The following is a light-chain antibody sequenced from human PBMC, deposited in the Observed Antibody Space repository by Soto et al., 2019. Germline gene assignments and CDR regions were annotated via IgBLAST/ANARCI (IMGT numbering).Light chain of an antibody. V-gene: IGLV2-14*01. Sequence: QSALTQPASVSGSPGQSITISCTGTSSDVVGYDYVSWYQQHPGKAPKLMIYEVSNRPSGVPNRLSGSKSGNTASLTISGPQAEHEADYYCSSYTTSSPHVVFGGGTKRTLL. CDR2: EVS. CDR1: SSDVVGYDY. J-gene: IGLJ2*01. CDR3: SSYTTSSPHVV.